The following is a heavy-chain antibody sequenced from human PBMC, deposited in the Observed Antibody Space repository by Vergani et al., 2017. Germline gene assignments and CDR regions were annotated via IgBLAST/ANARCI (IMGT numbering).Heavy chain of an antibody. CDR3: ASKRGACRAAYCHSYDF. CDR1: GDSVISTDYH. D-gene: IGHD2-15*01. CDR2: MDYSGST. V-gene: IGHV4-39*01. J-gene: IGHJ4*02. Sequence: QVQLQESGPGLVKPSETLSLTCTVSGDSVISTDYHWGWIRQPPGKGLEWIGSMDYSGSTSYNPSLESLISISFATPKNQFSLRLTSVTAADTAVYYCASKRGACRAAYCHSYDFWGPGTLVGVSS.